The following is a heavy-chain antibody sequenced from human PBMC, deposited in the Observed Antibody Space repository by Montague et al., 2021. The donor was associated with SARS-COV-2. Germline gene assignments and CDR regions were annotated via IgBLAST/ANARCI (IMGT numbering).Heavy chain of an antibody. CDR3: ASDRGELHAADY. Sequence: SLRLSCAASGFTFSSYSMNWVRQAPGKGLEWVSSISSSSSYIYYADSVKGRFTISRDNAKNSLYLQMNSLRAEDTAVYYCASDRGELHAADYWAREPWSPSPQ. CDR2: ISSSSSYI. J-gene: IGHJ4*02. CDR1: GFTFSSYS. V-gene: IGHV3-21*01. D-gene: IGHD1-26*01.